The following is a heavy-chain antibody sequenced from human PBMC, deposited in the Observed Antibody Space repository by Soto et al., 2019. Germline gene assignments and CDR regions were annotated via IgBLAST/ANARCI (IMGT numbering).Heavy chain of an antibody. Sequence: PGGSLRLSCAASGFTFSSYSMNWVRQAPGKGLEWVSSISSSSSYIYYADSVKGRFTISRDNAKNSLYLQMNSLRAEDTAVYYCARSSTTGYYYYYYGMDVWGQGTKVTVYS. J-gene: IGHJ6*02. V-gene: IGHV3-21*01. CDR2: ISSSSSYI. CDR1: GFTFSSYS. D-gene: IGHD4-4*01. CDR3: ARSSTTGYYYYYYGMDV.